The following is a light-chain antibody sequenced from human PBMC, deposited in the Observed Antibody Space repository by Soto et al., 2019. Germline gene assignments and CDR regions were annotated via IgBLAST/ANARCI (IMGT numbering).Light chain of an antibody. J-gene: IGKJ4*01. CDR1: QTISNT. V-gene: IGKV3-15*01. Sequence: VVMTQSPATLSVSPWDKVSLSCRANQTISNTLAWYQQKPGQAPRLLIYAASTRATGVSARFSGSGSGSDFTLTISGLEPEDFAVYYCHQYGSSPLTFGGGTKVDIK. CDR3: HQYGSSPLT. CDR2: AAS.